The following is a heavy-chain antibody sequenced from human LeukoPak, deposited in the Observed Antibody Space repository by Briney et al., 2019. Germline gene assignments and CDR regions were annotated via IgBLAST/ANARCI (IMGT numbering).Heavy chain of an antibody. CDR1: GFTFSSYA. J-gene: IGHJ4*02. Sequence: GGSLRLSCVTSGFTFSSYAMSWVRQAAGKGLEWVAFIRSDGSNKYYADSVKGRFTISRDNSKNTLYLQMNSLRADDTAVYYCAKDSRNLPFDYWGQGTLVTVSS. D-gene: IGHD1-14*01. CDR3: AKDSRNLPFDY. CDR2: IRSDGSNK. V-gene: IGHV3-30*02.